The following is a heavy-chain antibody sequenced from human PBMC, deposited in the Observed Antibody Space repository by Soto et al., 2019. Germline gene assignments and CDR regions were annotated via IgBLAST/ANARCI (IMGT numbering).Heavy chain of an antibody. Sequence: GGSLRLSCAASGFTFSSYGMHWVRQAPGKGLEWVAVIWYDGSNIYYADSVKGRFTISRDNAKTSLYLQMNSLRDEDTAVYYCARESRFLEWLSLNWFDPWGQGTLVTVSS. V-gene: IGHV3-33*01. CDR2: IWYDGSNI. CDR1: GFTFSSYG. CDR3: ARESRFLEWLSLNWFDP. J-gene: IGHJ5*02. D-gene: IGHD3-3*01.